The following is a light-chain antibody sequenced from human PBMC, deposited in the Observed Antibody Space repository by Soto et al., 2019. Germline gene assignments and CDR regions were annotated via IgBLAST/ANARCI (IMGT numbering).Light chain of an antibody. CDR1: QSVNNF. Sequence: IVLTQSPATLSLSPGERATLSCRASQSVNNFLAWYQQRPGQAPRLLIYDTSNRATGVPARFSGIGSGTDGTLTISTLQTEDGAVYDGQQRSNWPLTFGGGTKVDIK. CDR3: QQRSNWPLT. V-gene: IGKV3-11*01. CDR2: DTS. J-gene: IGKJ4*01.